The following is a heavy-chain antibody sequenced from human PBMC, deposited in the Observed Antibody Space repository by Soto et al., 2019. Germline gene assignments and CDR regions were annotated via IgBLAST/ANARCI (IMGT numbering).Heavy chain of an antibody. CDR3: AKGRYPAPEYYYYYMDV. V-gene: IGHV3-23*01. CDR1: GFTFSSYA. D-gene: IGHD1-1*01. J-gene: IGHJ6*03. CDR2: ISGSGGST. Sequence: PGGSLRLSCAASGFTFSSYAMSWVRQAPGKGLEWVSAISGSGGSTYYADSVKGRFTISRDNSKNTLYLQMNSLRAEDTAVYYCAKGRYPAPEYYYYYMDVWGKGTTVTVSS.